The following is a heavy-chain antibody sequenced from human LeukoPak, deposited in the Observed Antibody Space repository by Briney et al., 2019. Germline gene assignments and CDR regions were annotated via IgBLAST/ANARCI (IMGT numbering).Heavy chain of an antibody. Sequence: GGSLRLSCAASGFTFCSYSMNWVRQAPGKGLEWVSSISSSSSYIYYADSVKGRFTISRDNAKNSLYLQMNSLRAEDTAVYYCARDLEGGSYLGNWFDPWGQGTLVTVSS. J-gene: IGHJ5*02. CDR3: ARDLEGGSYLGNWFDP. CDR1: GFTFCSYS. V-gene: IGHV3-21*01. D-gene: IGHD1-26*01. CDR2: ISSSSSYI.